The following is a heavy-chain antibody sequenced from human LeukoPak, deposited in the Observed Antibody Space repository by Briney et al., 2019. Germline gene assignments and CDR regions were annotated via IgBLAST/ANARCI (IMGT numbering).Heavy chain of an antibody. Sequence: TGGSLRLSCAASGFTFSSYAMSWVRQAPGKGLEWVSAISGSGGSTYYADSVKGRFTISRDNSKNTLYLQMNSLRAEDTAVYYCAKDPRKDSSGYGPFDYWGQGTLVTVSS. J-gene: IGHJ4*02. CDR3: AKDPRKDSSGYGPFDY. V-gene: IGHV3-23*01. CDR1: GFTFSSYA. D-gene: IGHD3-22*01. CDR2: ISGSGGST.